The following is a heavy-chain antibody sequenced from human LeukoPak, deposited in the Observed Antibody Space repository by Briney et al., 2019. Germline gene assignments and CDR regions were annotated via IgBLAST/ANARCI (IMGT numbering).Heavy chain of an antibody. Sequence: SETLSLTCTVSGGSISSYYWSWIRQPPGKGLEWIGYIYYSGSTNYNPSLKSRVTISVDTSKNQFSLKLSSVTAADTAVYYCARPATPIVVVPAAYDYWGQGTLVTVSS. V-gene: IGHV4-59*08. CDR1: GGSISSYY. D-gene: IGHD2-2*01. CDR2: IYYSGST. CDR3: ARPATPIVVVPAAYDY. J-gene: IGHJ4*02.